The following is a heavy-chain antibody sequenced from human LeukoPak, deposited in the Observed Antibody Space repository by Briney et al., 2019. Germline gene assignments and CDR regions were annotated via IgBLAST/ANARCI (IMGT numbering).Heavy chain of an antibody. D-gene: IGHD6-13*01. J-gene: IGHJ6*02. CDR1: GYTFTSYG. V-gene: IGHV1-18*01. CDR3: ARGSRVAAVGYYYYGMDV. CDR2: ISAYNGNT. Sequence: ASVKVSCKASGYTFTSYGISWVRQAPGQGLEWMGWISAYNGNTNYAQKLQGRVTMTTDTSTSTAYMELRSLRSDDTAVYYCARGSRVAAVGYYYYGMDVWGQGTTVTVSS.